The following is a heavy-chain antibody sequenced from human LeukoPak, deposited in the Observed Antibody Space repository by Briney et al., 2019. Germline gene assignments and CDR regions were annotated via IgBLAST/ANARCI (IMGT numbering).Heavy chain of an antibody. V-gene: IGHV1-3*01. CDR1: GYTFTSYA. CDR3: ARATGIAVAGLGFDY. Sequence: GASVKVSCKASGYTFTSYAMHWVRQAPGQRLEWMGCINAGNGNTKYSQKFQGRVTITRDTSASTAYMELSRLRSEDTAVYYCARATGIAVAGLGFDYWGQGTLVTVSS. J-gene: IGHJ4*02. CDR2: INAGNGNT. D-gene: IGHD6-19*01.